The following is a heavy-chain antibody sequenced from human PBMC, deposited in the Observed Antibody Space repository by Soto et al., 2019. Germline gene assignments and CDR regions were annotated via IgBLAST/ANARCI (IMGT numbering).Heavy chain of an antibody. D-gene: IGHD2-21*02. J-gene: IGHJ6*02. V-gene: IGHV6-1*01. Sequence: SQTLSLTCAISGDSVSSNSAAWNWIRQSPSRGLEWLGRTYYRSKWYNDYAVSVKSRITINPDTSKNQFSLQLNSVTPEDTAVYYCARDEEVVTELTFHDYYGMEVWGQGTTVTVSS. CDR1: GDSVSSNSAA. CDR2: TYYRSKWYN. CDR3: ARDEEVVTELTFHDYYGMEV.